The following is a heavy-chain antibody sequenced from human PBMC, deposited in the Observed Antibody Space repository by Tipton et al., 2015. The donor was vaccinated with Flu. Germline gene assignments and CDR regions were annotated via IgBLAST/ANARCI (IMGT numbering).Heavy chain of an antibody. D-gene: IGHD3-16*01. CDR3: AKVKFGWVES. Sequence: LRLSCSVSGGPITSSSYYWGWIRQPPGRPLEWVGSIYYTGYRYDNPSLKSRLAMSIDTSQSQFSLRLSSMTAADTAVYYCAKVKFGWVESWAQGTLVTVSS. CDR2: IYYTGYR. J-gene: IGHJ5*01. CDR1: GGPITSSSYY. V-gene: IGHV4-39*07.